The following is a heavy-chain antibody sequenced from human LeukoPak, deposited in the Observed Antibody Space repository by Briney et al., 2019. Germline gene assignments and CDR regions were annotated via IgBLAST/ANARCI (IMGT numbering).Heavy chain of an antibody. CDR1: GLTFSSYA. Sequence: QPGGSLRLSCSASGLTFSSYALHWVRHAPGKGLEHVSAITYNGDSAYYADSVKDRVTISRDKSKNTLYLQMSSLRPEDTAVYYCVKGVQGVRGSNSWETFQHWGQGTLVTVSS. D-gene: IGHD3-10*01. J-gene: IGHJ1*01. CDR2: ITYNGDSA. CDR3: VKGVQGVRGSNSWETFQH. V-gene: IGHV3-64D*06.